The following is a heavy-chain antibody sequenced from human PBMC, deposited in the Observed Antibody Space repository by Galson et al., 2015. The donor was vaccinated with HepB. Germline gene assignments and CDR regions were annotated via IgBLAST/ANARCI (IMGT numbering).Heavy chain of an antibody. D-gene: IGHD4-11*01. CDR2: FHPGDGET. CDR3: ATLTTVTTLSWYYYYMDV. Sequence: SVKVSCKVSGYSLTELPIHWVRQAPGKGFEWMGGFHPGDGETLYARKFQGRVTMTEDTSTDTAYMELSSLRSEDTAVYYCATLTTVTTLSWYYYYMDVWGKGTTVTVSS. V-gene: IGHV1-24*01. CDR1: GYSLTELP. J-gene: IGHJ6*03.